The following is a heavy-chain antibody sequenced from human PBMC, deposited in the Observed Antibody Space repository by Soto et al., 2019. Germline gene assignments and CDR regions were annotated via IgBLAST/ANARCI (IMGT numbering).Heavy chain of an antibody. CDR2: MNPNSDNT. V-gene: IGHV1-8*01. Sequence: QVQLVQSGAEVKKPGASVKVSCKASGYTFTSYDINWVRQATGQGLEWMGWMNPNSDNTGYAQKFQGRLTRTRNTSISTAYMELSSLRSEDTAVYYCARSDGDNLNWFDPWGQGTLVTVSS. D-gene: IGHD1-1*01. CDR1: GYTFTSYD. CDR3: ARSDGDNLNWFDP. J-gene: IGHJ5*02.